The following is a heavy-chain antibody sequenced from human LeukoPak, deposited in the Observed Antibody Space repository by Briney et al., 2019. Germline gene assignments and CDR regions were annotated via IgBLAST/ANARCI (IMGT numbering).Heavy chain of an antibody. V-gene: IGHV4-59*01. D-gene: IGHD2-15*01. CDR3: ARRDIVGTYGMDV. CDR1: GGSISSYY. J-gene: IGHJ6*02. CDR2: IYYSGST. Sequence: SETLSLTCTVSGGSISSYYWSWIRQPPGKGLKWIGYIYYSGSTNYNPSLKSRVTISVDTSKNQFSLKLSSVTAADTAVYYCARRDIVGTYGMDVWGQGTTVTVSS.